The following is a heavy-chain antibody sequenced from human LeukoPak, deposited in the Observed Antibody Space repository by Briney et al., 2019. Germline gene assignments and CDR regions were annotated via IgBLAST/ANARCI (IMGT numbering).Heavy chain of an antibody. D-gene: IGHD3-3*01. CDR2: INPNSGGT. Sequence: ASVKVFCKASGYTFTGYYMHWVRQAPGQGLEWMGWINPNSGGTNYAQKFQGRVTMTRDTSISTAYMELSRLRSDDTAVYYCARAPRVVTQYNWFDPWGQGTLVTVSS. J-gene: IGHJ5*02. CDR1: GYTFTGYY. V-gene: IGHV1-2*02. CDR3: ARAPRVVTQYNWFDP.